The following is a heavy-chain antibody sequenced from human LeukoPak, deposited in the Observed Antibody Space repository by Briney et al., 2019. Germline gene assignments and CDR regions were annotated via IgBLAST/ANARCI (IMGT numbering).Heavy chain of an antibody. V-gene: IGHV4-39*01. Sequence: SGTLSLTCTVSGGSISSSSYYWGWIRQPPGKGLEWIGSIYSSGSTYYNSSLKSRVTISIDTSKNQVSLKMSSVTAADTAVYYCAKSGGYGLIDYWGQGTLVTVSS. CDR1: GGSISSSSYY. CDR2: IYSSGST. CDR3: AKSGGYGLIDY. D-gene: IGHD6-25*01. J-gene: IGHJ4*01.